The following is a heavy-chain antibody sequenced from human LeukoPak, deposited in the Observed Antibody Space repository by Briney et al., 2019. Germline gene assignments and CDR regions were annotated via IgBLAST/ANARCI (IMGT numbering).Heavy chain of an antibody. CDR3: ARDLFRGWYWGY. CDR1: GFTFSSYA. Sequence: GGSLRLSCAASGFTFSSYAMSWVRQAPGKGLEWVSTIVGSGGSTSYADSVKGRFTISRDNSKNTLYLQMNSLRAEDTAVYYCARDLFRGWYWGYWGQGTLVTVSS. CDR2: IVGSGGST. V-gene: IGHV3-23*01. D-gene: IGHD6-19*01. J-gene: IGHJ4*02.